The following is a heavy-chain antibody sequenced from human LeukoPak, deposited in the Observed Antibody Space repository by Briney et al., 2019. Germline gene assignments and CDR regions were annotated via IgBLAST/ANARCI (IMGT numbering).Heavy chain of an antibody. Sequence: PGGSLRLSCAASGFTFSSYSITWVRQAPGKGLEWVAYISHTGDTKYYADSVKGRFTISRDNARNSVDLQMNSLRDEDTAVYYCARDRGHCSGGSCYRFCDCWGQGSLVTVSS. D-gene: IGHD2-15*01. V-gene: IGHV3-48*02. J-gene: IGHJ4*02. CDR2: ISHTGDTK. CDR3: ARDRGHCSGGSCYRFCDC. CDR1: GFTFSSYS.